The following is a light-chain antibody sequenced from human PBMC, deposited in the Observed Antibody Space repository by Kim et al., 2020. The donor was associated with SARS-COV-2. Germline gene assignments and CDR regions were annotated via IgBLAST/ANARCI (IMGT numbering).Light chain of an antibody. Sequence: DIQMTQSPSSLSASVGDRVSITCRASQGITISLAWYQQKPGKAPNLLLFAASTLESGVPSRFSGSGSGTHFTLTINNLQPEDFASYYCQQYYSTPLTFGGGTKLEI. CDR1: QGITIS. CDR3: QQYYSTPLT. CDR2: AAS. J-gene: IGKJ4*01. V-gene: IGKV1-NL1*01.